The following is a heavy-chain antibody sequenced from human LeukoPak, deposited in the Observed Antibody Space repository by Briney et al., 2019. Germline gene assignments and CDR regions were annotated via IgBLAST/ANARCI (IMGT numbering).Heavy chain of an antibody. CDR3: ARDVRRLRAAAGTGLHRGFDY. D-gene: IGHD6-13*01. CDR1: GYTFTSYG. V-gene: IGHV1-18*01. Sequence: ASVKVSCKASGYTFTSYGSSWVRQAPGQGLEWMGWISAYNGNTNYAQKLHGRVTMTTDTSTSTAYMELRSLRSDDTAVYYCARDVRRLRAAAGTGLHRGFDYWGQGTLVTVSS. J-gene: IGHJ4*02. CDR2: ISAYNGNT.